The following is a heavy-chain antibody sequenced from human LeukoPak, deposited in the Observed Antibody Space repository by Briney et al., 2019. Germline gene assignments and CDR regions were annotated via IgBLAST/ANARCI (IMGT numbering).Heavy chain of an antibody. CDR3: ARIYSGSYYHGMDV. J-gene: IGHJ6*02. V-gene: IGHV5-51*01. D-gene: IGHD1-26*01. Sequence: GASLKISCQGSGYLFTSYWIGWVRPVPGKGLEWMGIIYPGDSDTRYSPSFQGQVTISADKSISTAYLQWSSLKASDTAMYYCARIYSGSYYHGMDVWGQGTTVTVSS. CDR1: GYLFTSYW. CDR2: IYPGDSDT.